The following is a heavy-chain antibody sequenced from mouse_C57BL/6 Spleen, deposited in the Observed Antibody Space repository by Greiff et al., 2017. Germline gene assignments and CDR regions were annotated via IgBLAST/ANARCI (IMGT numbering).Heavy chain of an antibody. CDR2: IDPSDSET. D-gene: IGHD1-1*01. CDR3: AREGDGSSYGFDY. CDR1: GYTFTSYW. V-gene: IGHV1-52*01. J-gene: IGHJ2*01. Sequence: QVQLQQPGAELVRPGSSVKLSCKASGYTFTSYWMHWVKQRPIQGLEWIGNIDPSDSETHSNQKFKDKATLTVDKSSSTAYMQLSSLTSEDSAVYYCAREGDGSSYGFDYWGQGTTLKVSS.